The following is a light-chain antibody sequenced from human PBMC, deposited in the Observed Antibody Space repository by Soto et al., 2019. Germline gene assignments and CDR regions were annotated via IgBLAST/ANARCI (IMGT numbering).Light chain of an antibody. CDR2: GAS. J-gene: IGKJ1*01. CDR1: QNVSTTY. CDR3: QQYGSSPRT. V-gene: IGKV3-20*01. Sequence: EVLLTQSPGTLSLPTGERATLSGNASQNVSTTYLAWYQQKPGQAPRLLIYGASSRDSGIPERFRGSGSGTDFTLTISRLEPEDFAVYYCQQYGSSPRTFGQGTKVDIK.